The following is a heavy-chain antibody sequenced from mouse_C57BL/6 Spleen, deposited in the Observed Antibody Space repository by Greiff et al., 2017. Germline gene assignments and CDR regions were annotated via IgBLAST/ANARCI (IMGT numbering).Heavy chain of an antibody. J-gene: IGHJ3*01. Sequence: EVKLEESGGGLVQPGGSMKLSCAASGFTISDAWMDWVRQSPEKGLEWVAEISTKANNHASSYAESVKGRFTISRDDSKSSVYLQMNSLRAEDTGIYYYSWPSGYPCADWGQGTLVTVSA. CDR2: ISTKANNHAS. D-gene: IGHD3-2*02. CDR1: GFTISDAW. CDR3: SWPSGYPCAD. V-gene: IGHV6-6*01.